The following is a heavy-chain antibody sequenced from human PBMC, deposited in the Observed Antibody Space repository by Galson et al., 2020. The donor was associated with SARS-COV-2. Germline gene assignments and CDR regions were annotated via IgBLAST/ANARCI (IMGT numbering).Heavy chain of an antibody. D-gene: IGHD2-2*01. CDR2: IYASGNT. J-gene: IGHJ6*02. Sequence: SETLSLTCTVSGGSVSSGSYYWSWIRQSAGKGLEWIGRIYASGNTNYNPSLKSRVTISVDTSKNQFSLNLSSVTAADTAVYYCARDRIACSSNSSYSYNLYYGVYGWGQGTKVAVSS. CDR1: GGSVSSGSYY. V-gene: IGHV4-61*02. CDR3: ARDRIACSSNSSYSYNLYYGVYG.